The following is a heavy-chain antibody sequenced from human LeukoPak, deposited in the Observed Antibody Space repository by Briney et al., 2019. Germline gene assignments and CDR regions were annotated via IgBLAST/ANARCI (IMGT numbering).Heavy chain of an antibody. CDR3: VRGGYSSFGY. CDR2: INQDGSQR. CDR1: GFIFSSSW. V-gene: IGHV3-7*01. J-gene: IGHJ4*02. D-gene: IGHD3-10*01. Sequence: GGSLRLSCAASGFIFSSSWMSWVRQAPGKGLEWVANINQDGSQRHYVDSVKGRFTISRDNAKNLLYLQMNSLGAEDTAVYYCVRGGYSSFGYWGQGTLVTVSS.